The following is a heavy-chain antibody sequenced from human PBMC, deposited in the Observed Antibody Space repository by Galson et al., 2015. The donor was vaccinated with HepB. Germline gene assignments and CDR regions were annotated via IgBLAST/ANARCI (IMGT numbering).Heavy chain of an antibody. CDR2: IRSKANSYAT. J-gene: IGHJ4*02. CDR3: TTGGGSYSDY. D-gene: IGHD1-26*01. CDR1: GFTFSGSA. Sequence: LRLSCAASGFTFSGSAMHWVRQASGKGLEWVGRIRSKANSYATAYAASVKGRFTISRDDSKNTAYLQMNSLKTEDTAVYYCTTGGGSYSDYWGQGTLVTVSS. V-gene: IGHV3-73*01.